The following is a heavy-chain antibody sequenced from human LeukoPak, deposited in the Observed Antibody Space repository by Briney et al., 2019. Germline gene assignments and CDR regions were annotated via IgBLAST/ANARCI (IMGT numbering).Heavy chain of an antibody. Sequence: GGSLRLSCAASGFTVSNNYMSWVRQAPGKGLEWVSVIYSGGSTYYADSVKGRFTISRDNSKNTLYLQMNSLRAEDTAVYYCARGYEWESNWFDPWGQGTLVTVSS. CDR2: IYSGGST. V-gene: IGHV3-66*01. D-gene: IGHD1-26*01. CDR3: ARGYEWESNWFDP. J-gene: IGHJ5*02. CDR1: GFTVSNNY.